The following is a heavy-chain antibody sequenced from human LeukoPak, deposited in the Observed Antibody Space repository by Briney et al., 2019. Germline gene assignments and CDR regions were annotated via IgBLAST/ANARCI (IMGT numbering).Heavy chain of an antibody. V-gene: IGHV3-30*18. D-gene: IGHD3-10*01. CDR2: ISYDGSNK. CDR3: AKDVRLYYGTACTVDY. Sequence: GGSLRLSCAASGFTFSSYGMHWVRQAPGKGLEWVAVISYDGSNKYYADSVKGRFTISRDNSKNTLYLQMNSLRAEDTAVYYCAKDVRLYYGTACTVDYWGQGTLVTVSS. J-gene: IGHJ4*02. CDR1: GFTFSSYG.